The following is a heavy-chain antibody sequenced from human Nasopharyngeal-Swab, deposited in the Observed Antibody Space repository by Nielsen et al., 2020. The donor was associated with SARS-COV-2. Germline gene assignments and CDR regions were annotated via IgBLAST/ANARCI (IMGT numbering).Heavy chain of an antibody. CDR1: GGSFSGYY. CDR2: INHSGST. CDR3: ARGDGTVYYYYGMDV. J-gene: IGHJ6*02. Sequence: SETLSLTCAVYGGSFSGYYWSWIRQPPGKWLEWIGEINHSGSTNYNPSLKSRVTISVDTSKNQFSLKLSSVTAADTAVYYCARGDGTVYYYYGMDVWGQGTTVTVSS. D-gene: IGHD1-7*01. V-gene: IGHV4-34*01.